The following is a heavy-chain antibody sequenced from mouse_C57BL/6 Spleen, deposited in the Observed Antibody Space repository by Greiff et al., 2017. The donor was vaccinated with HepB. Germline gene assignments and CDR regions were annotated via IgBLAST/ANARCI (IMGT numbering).Heavy chain of an antibody. J-gene: IGHJ1*03. CDR3: ARRYYYGSSSDWYFDV. D-gene: IGHD1-1*01. CDR1: GFTFSDYY. CDR2: ISNGGGST. Sequence: EVQRVESGGGLVQPGGSLKLSCAASGFTFSDYYMYWVRQTPEKRLEWVAYISNGGGSTYYPDTVKGRFTISRDNAKNTLYLQMSRLKSEDTAMYYCARRYYYGSSSDWYFDVWGTGTTVTVSS. V-gene: IGHV5-12*01.